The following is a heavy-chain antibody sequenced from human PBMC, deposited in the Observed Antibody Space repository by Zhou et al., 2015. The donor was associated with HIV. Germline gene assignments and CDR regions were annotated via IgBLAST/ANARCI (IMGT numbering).Heavy chain of an antibody. V-gene: IGHV1-69*17. D-gene: IGHD3-16*02. CDR1: GGTFSGSD. J-gene: IGHJ6*02. Sequence: QVQLVQSGTEVKKPGSSVKVSCKASGGTFSGSDISWVRQAPGQGLEWMGGIIPMFDIEDSAQKFRGRLTITADKSTSAAYMELSSLRSEDTAVYYCARDGVPITFGGVIVKDYYYGMDVWGQGTTVTVSS. CDR3: ARDGVPITFGGVIVKDYYYGMDV. CDR2: IIPMFDIE.